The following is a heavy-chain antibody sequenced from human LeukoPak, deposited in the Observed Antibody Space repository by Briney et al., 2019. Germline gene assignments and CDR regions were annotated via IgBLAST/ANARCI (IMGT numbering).Heavy chain of an antibody. Sequence: PGGSLRLSCAASGFTFSSYGMHWVRQAPGKGLEWVAVIWYDGSNKYYADSVKGRFTISRDNSKNTLYLQMNSLRAEDTAVYYCAREGDSRWGELSPWGQGTLVTVSA. J-gene: IGHJ1*01. CDR2: IWYDGSNK. D-gene: IGHD3-16*02. V-gene: IGHV3-33*01. CDR1: GFTFSSYG. CDR3: AREGDSRWGELSP.